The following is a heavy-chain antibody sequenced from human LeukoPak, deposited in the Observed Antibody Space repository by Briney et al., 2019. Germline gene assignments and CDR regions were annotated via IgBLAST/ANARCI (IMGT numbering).Heavy chain of an antibody. D-gene: IGHD2/OR15-2a*01. Sequence: PSETLSLTCTVSGASISSSSYYWGWIRQTPGKGLEWIGCIYYSGSTYYNPSLKSRVTISVDTSKNQFSLKLSSVTAADTAVYYCARVKNHFHTWRSNPLCFDPWGQGTLVTVSS. V-gene: IGHV4-39*07. J-gene: IGHJ5*02. CDR3: ARVKNHFHTWRSNPLCFDP. CDR2: IYYSGST. CDR1: GASISSSSYY.